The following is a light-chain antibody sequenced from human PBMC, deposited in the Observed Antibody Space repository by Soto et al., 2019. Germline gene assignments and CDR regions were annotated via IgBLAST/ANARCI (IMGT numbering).Light chain of an antibody. CDR1: QSVSSN. V-gene: IGKV3-15*01. Sequence: EVVLTQSPGPLSLSPGERATLSCRASQSVSSNLAWYQQKPGQAPRLLIYGASTRATGIPARFSGSGSGTEFTLTISSLQSEDFAVYYCQQYNNWPPWTFGQGTKVDI. J-gene: IGKJ1*01. CDR2: GAS. CDR3: QQYNNWPPWT.